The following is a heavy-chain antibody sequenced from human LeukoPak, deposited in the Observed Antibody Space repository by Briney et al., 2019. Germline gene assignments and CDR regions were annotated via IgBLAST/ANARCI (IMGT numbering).Heavy chain of an antibody. CDR2: IYYSGST. J-gene: IGHJ4*02. V-gene: IGHV4-59*01. CDR1: GGSISSNY. D-gene: IGHD6-13*01. Sequence: PSETPSLTCTVSGGSISSNYWSWSRHPPGQGQGWMGYIYYSGSTTYNPSPQSRVTISVDTSKNQLSLKLSSVAAADTAVYYCARDRGTAAAGPDFDYWGQGTLVTVSS. CDR3: ARDRGTAAAGPDFDY.